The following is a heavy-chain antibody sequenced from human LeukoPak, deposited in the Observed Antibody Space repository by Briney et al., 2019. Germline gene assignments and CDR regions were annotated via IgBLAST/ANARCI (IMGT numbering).Heavy chain of an antibody. D-gene: IGHD2-15*01. CDR1: GFTFSSYT. CDR2: ISSSIGYI. CDR3: AKPLTGGGSWPPFDS. V-gene: IGHV3-21*04. Sequence: GGSLRLACEASGFTFSSYTLTWVRQAPGKGLEWLSSISSSIGYIYYADSVKGRFTISRDNAKRSLSLQMNSLRDEDTAVYYCAKPLTGGGSWPPFDSWGQGTLVTVSS. J-gene: IGHJ4*02.